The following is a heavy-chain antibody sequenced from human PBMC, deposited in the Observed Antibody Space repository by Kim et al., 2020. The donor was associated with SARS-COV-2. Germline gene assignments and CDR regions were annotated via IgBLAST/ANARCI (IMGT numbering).Heavy chain of an antibody. CDR1: GGSISSGDYY. CDR2: IYYSGST. Sequence: SETLSLTCTVSGGSISSGDYYWSWIRQPPGKGLEWIGYIYYSGSTYYNPSLKSRVTISVDTSKNQFSLKLSSVTAADTAVYYCARGPTGSCYLPHYWGQGTLVAVSS. D-gene: IGHD2-2*01. CDR3: ARGPTGSCYLPHY. J-gene: IGHJ4*02. V-gene: IGHV4-30-4*01.